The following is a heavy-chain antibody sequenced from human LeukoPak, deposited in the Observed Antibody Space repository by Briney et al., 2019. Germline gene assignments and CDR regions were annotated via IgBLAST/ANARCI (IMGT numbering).Heavy chain of an antibody. CDR2: INWNGGST. D-gene: IGHD6-13*01. CDR3: ARGGSSWYYYYMDV. V-gene: IGHV3-20*01. J-gene: IGHJ6*03. Sequence: GGSLRLSCAASGFTFDDYGASWVRQAPGKGLEWVSGINWNGGSTGYADSVKGRFTISRDNAKNSLYLQMNSLRAEDTALYHCARGGSSWYYYYMDVWGKGTTVTVSS. CDR1: GFTFDDYG.